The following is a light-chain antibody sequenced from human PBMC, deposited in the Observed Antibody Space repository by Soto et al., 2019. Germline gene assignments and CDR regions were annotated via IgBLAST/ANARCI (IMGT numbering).Light chain of an antibody. CDR1: QGIRND. V-gene: IGKV1-6*01. CDR2: AAS. CDR3: LQKYFYPFT. J-gene: IGKJ3*01. Sequence: AIQMTPSPSSLSASVGDRVTITCRASQGIRNDLDWFQQKPGKAPKLLIYAASNLQSGVPARFSGSGSGTDFTLPISSLQPEDFSTYYCLQKYFYPFTFGPGIKVDIK.